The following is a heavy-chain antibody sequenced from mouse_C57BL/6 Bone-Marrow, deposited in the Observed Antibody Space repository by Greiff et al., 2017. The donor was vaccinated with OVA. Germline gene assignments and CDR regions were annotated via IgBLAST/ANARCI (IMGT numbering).Heavy chain of an antibody. V-gene: IGHV1-26*01. J-gene: IGHJ2*01. Sequence: VQLQQSGPELVKPGASVKISCKASGYTFTDYYMNWVKQSHGKSLEWIGDINPNNGGTSYNQKFKGKATLTVAKSSSTAYMELRSLTSEDAAVYYCARRPPVSTTGDWAYFDYWGQGTTLTVSS. CDR2: INPNNGGT. D-gene: IGHD1-1*01. CDR3: ARRPPVSTTGDWAYFDY. CDR1: GYTFTDYY.